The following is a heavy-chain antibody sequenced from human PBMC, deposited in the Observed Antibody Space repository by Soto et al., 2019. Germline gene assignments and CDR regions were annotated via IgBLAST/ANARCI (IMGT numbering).Heavy chain of an antibody. J-gene: IGHJ4*02. D-gene: IGHD3-10*01. CDR3: AHRAYYYGSGSYYTH. CDR1: GFCFNSRVVG. Sequence: SGNTRLNPTQTPTLTCTFSGFCFNSRVVGVGWVRQPLGKALEWLALIYWDDDKRYRPSLKSRLTIVKDTSKNLVILIMTNMDPEDTATYYCAHRAYYYGSGSYYTHWGQGILVTVS. CDR2: IYWDDDK. V-gene: IGHV2-5*02.